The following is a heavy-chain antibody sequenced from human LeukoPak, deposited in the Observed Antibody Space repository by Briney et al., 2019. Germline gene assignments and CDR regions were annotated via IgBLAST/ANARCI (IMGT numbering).Heavy chain of an antibody. CDR2: IYYSGST. D-gene: IGHD4-17*01. CDR1: GGSISSSSYY. V-gene: IGHV4-39*01. CDR3: ARPFGDGYFDY. Sequence: SETLSLTCTVSGGSISSSSYYWGWLRQPPGQGLEWIGSIYYSGSTYYNPSLKSRVTISVDTSKNQFSLKLSSVTAADTAVYYCARPFGDGYFDYWGQGTLVTVSS. J-gene: IGHJ4*02.